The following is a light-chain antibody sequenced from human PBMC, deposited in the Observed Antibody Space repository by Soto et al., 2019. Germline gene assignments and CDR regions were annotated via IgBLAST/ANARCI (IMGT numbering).Light chain of an antibody. V-gene: IGKV1-6*01. J-gene: IGKJ2*01. CDR3: LQDYKYPYT. CDR2: ATS. CDR1: QGIRND. Sequence: AIQMTQSPSSLSASVGDRVTITCRASQGIRNDLDWYQQKPGKAPKLLIYATSNLQSGVPSRFSGSGSGTDFTLTISSLQPEDFATYYCLQDYKYPYTFGQGTKLEIK.